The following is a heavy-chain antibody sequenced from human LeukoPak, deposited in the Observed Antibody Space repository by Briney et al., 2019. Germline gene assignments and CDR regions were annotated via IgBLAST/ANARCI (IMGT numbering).Heavy chain of an antibody. V-gene: IGHV3-66*01. J-gene: IGHJ4*02. CDR1: GFTVSTKY. CDR2: IYTGDGT. D-gene: IGHD3-3*01. CDR3: AKSLLFGVVPYYFDY. Sequence: GGSLRLSCAASGFTVSTKYMSWVRQPPGKGLEWVSIIYTGDGTYYADSVKGRFTISRDISKNTVYLQMNSLRAEDTAVYYCAKSLLFGVVPYYFDYWGQGTLVTVSS.